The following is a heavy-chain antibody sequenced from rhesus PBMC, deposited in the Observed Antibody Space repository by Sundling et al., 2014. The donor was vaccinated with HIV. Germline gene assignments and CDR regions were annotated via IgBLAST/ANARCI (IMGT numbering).Heavy chain of an antibody. CDR3: ARYLNVDTVGTVRDY. D-gene: IGHD5-30*01. CDR2: IYGGSGST. V-gene: IGHV4-147*01. Sequence: QVQLQESGPGLVKPSETLSLTCAVSGGSISSNYWSWIRQSPGKGLEWIGYIYGGSGSTTYNPSLKSRVTISTDTSKNQFSLKLSSVTAADTAVYYCARYLNVDTVGTVRDYWGQGVLVTVSS. J-gene: IGHJ4*01. CDR1: GGSISSNY.